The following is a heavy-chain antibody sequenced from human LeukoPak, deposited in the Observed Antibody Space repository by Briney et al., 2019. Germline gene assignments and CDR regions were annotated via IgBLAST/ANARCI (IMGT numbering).Heavy chain of an antibody. CDR1: GGTFSSYA. V-gene: IGHV1-69*01. Sequence: ASVKVSCKASGGTFSSYAISWVRQAPGQGLEWMGGIIPILGTANYAQKFQGRVTITADESTSTAYMELSSLRSEDTAVYYCARVTDCGGDCYDYWGQGTLVTVSS. CDR3: ARVTDCGGDCYDY. D-gene: IGHD2-21*01. J-gene: IGHJ4*02. CDR2: IIPILGTA.